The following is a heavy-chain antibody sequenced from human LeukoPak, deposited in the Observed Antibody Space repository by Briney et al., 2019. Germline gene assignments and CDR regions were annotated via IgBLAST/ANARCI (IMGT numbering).Heavy chain of an antibody. CDR1: GGSISSSSYY. CDR3: ARVGKVGARNFDY. J-gene: IGHJ4*02. D-gene: IGHD1-26*01. Sequence: SETLSLTCTVSGGSISSSSYYWGWIRQPPGRGLEWIGSIYHSGSTYYNPSLKSRVTISVDTSKNQFSLKLSSVIAADTAVYYCARVGKVGARNFDYWGQGTLVTVSS. V-gene: IGHV4-39*07. CDR2: IYHSGST.